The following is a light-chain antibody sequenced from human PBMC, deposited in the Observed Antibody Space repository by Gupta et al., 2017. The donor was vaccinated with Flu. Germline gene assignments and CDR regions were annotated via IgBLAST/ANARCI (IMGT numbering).Light chain of an antibody. CDR1: QSIETY. CDR2: SSN. J-gene: IGKJ1*01. Sequence: PSSLSASVGDRVTITCRARQSIETYLNWYQQKPGKAPKLLIYSSNNLQDGVPSRFSGSGSRTEFTLTVTRLHPEDFATYYCRHIDNSPLTFGQGT. V-gene: IGKV1-39*01. CDR3: RHIDNSPLT.